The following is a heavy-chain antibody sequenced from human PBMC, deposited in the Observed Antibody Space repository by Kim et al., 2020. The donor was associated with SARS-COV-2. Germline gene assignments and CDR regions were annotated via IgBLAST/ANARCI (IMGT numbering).Heavy chain of an antibody. CDR2: ISSSSSYI. Sequence: GGSLRLSCAASGFTFSSYNMNWVRQAPGKGLEWVSSISSSSSYIYYADSVKGRFTISRDNAKNSLYLQMNSLRAADTAVYYCARDRSSSWSYYYYYGMDVGGEGPTVTVSS. CDR3: ARDRSSSWSYYYYYGMDV. J-gene: IGHJ6*04. D-gene: IGHD6-13*01. V-gene: IGHV3-21*04. CDR1: GFTFSSYN.